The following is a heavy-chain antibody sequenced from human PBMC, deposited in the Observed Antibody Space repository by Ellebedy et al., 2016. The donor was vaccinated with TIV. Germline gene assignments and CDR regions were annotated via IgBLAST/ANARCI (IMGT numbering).Heavy chain of an antibody. CDR1: GGSFSGYY. D-gene: IGHD3-22*01. J-gene: IGHJ5*02. CDR3: ARASDSSGYFYDALWFDP. CDR2: INHSGST. V-gene: IGHV4-34*01. Sequence: MPSETLSLTCVVYGGSFSGYYWSWIRQSPGKGLQWIGEINHSGSTNYNPSLKSRVTVSVDTSKNQFSLNLSTVTAADTAVYYCARASDSSGYFYDALWFDPWGQGTLVTVSS.